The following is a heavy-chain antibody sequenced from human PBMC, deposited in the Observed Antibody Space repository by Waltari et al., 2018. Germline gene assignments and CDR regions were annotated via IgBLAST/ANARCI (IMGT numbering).Heavy chain of an antibody. Sequence: QVQLVQSGAEVKKPGASVKVSCKASGYTFTSYAMHWVRQAPGQRLEWMGWINAGNGNTKYSQKFQGRITISVDPSKNQFSLKLSSVTAADTAVYYCGRHLYSGSSFDYWGQGTLVTVSS. CDR1: GYTFTSYA. V-gene: IGHV1-3*01. CDR3: GRHLYSGSSFDY. CDR2: INAGNGNT. D-gene: IGHD6-6*01. J-gene: IGHJ4*02.